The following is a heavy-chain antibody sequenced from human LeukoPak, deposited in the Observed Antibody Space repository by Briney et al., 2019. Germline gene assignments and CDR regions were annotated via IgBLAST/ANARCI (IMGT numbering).Heavy chain of an antibody. CDR2: IKQDGSEK. CDR3: ARAGEGYYDLNWFDP. D-gene: IGHD3-3*01. V-gene: IGHV3-7*01. CDR1: GFTFSSYW. Sequence: GGSLRLSCAASGFTFSSYWMSWVRQAPGKGLEWVANIKQDGSEKYYVDSVKGRFTISRDNAKNSLYLQMNSLRAEDTAVYYCARAGEGYYDLNWFDPWGQGTLVTVSS. J-gene: IGHJ5*02.